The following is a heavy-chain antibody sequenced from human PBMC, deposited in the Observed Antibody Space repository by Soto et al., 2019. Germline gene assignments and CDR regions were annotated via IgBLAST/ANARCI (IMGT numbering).Heavy chain of an antibody. CDR3: ARVPAMVRGVIRGFEY. CDR1: GYTFTSYG. CDR2: ISAYNGNT. V-gene: IGHV1-18*01. J-gene: IGHJ4*02. Sequence: QVQLVQSGAEVKKPGASVKVSCKASGYTFTSYGISWVRQAPGQGLEWMGWISAYNGNTNYAQKLQGRVTMTTDTSTSTDYMALRSLRSDDTSVYYCARVPAMVRGVIRGFEYWGQGTLVTVSS. D-gene: IGHD3-10*01.